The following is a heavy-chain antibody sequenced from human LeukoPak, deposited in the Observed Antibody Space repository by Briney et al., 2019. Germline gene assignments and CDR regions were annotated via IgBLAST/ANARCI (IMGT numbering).Heavy chain of an antibody. CDR1: GGTFSSYA. V-gene: IGHV1-69*04. CDR3: ARKTVVRGGGSLFDY. J-gene: IGHJ4*02. Sequence: ASVKVSCKASGGTFSSYAISWVRQAPGQGLEWMGRIIPILGIANYAQKFQGRVTITADKSTSTAYMGLSSLRSEDTAVYYCARKTVVRGGGSLFDYWGQGTLVTVSS. CDR2: IIPILGIA. D-gene: IGHD6-19*01.